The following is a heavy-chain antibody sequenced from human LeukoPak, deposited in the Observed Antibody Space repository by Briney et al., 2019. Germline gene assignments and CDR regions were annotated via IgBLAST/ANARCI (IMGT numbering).Heavy chain of an antibody. V-gene: IGHV4-34*01. CDR1: GGSISSYY. D-gene: IGHD3-16*02. J-gene: IGHJ4*02. CDR2: INHSGST. Sequence: PSETLSLTCTVSGGSISSYYWSWIRQPPGKGLEWIGEINHSGSTNYNPSLKSRVTISVDTSKNQFSLKLSSVTAADTAVYYCARGPWHYDYVWGSYRYRRDYFDYWGQGTLVTVPS. CDR3: ARGPWHYDYVWGSYRYRRDYFDY.